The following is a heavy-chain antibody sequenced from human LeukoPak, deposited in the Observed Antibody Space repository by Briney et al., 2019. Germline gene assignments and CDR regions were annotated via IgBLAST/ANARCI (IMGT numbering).Heavy chain of an antibody. Sequence: SETLSLTCTVSGGSISSGGYYWRWIRQHPGKGLEWIGYIYYSGSTSYNPSLKSRVTISVDTSKNQFSLRLNSVTAADTAVYHCARSTLTWGQGTLVTVSS. CDR1: GGSISSGGYY. CDR3: ARSTLT. V-gene: IGHV4-31*03. CDR2: IYYSGST. D-gene: IGHD4-17*01. J-gene: IGHJ5*02.